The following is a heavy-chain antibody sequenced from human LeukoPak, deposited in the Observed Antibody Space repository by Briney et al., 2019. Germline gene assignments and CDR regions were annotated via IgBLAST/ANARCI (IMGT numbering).Heavy chain of an antibody. CDR3: ARSTMVRGSYYYYGMDV. V-gene: IGHV1-69*02. Sequence: SVKVSCKASGGTFSSYTISWVRQAPGQGLEWMGRIIPILGIANYAQKFQGRVTITADKSTSTAYMELSSLRSEDTAVYYCARSTMVRGSYYYYGMDVWGKGTTVTVSS. CDR1: GGTFSSYT. D-gene: IGHD3-10*01. J-gene: IGHJ6*04. CDR2: IIPILGIA.